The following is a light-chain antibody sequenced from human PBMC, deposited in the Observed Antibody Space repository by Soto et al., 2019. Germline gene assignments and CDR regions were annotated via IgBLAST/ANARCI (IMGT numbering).Light chain of an antibody. CDR2: EVH. J-gene: IGLJ2*01. CDR1: SSDVGGYKY. Sequence: QSALTQPPSASGSPGQSVTISCTGTSSDVGGYKYVSWYQQHPGKAPKLMIFEVHKRPSGVPDRFSGSKSGNTASLTVSGLQDEDEADYYCSSYGGTNNLLFGGGTQLTVL. CDR3: SSYGGTNNLL. V-gene: IGLV2-8*01.